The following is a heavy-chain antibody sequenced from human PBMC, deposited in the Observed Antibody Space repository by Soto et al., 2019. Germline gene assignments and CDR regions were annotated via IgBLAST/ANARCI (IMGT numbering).Heavy chain of an antibody. J-gene: IGHJ6*02. CDR1: GGSISSDGYS. CDR2: IYHSGST. CDR3: ARCSTVVTPWGMDV. Sequence: QLQLQESGSGLVKPSQTLSLTCAVSGGSISSDGYSWSWIRQPPGKGLEWIGYIYHSGSTYYNPSLKSRVTISVDRSKNQFSLKLSSVTAADTAVYYCARCSTVVTPWGMDVWGQGTTVTVSS. D-gene: IGHD2-15*01. V-gene: IGHV4-30-2*01.